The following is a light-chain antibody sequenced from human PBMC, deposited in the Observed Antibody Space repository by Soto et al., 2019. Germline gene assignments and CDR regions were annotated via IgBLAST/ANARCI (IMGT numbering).Light chain of an antibody. CDR1: SSGVGGYNY. V-gene: IGLV2-14*01. CDR2: EVS. Sequence: SVLSQPGSVSGSPGQAVTISCTGTSSGVGGYNYVSWYQQHPGKAPKLMIYEVSNRPSGVSNRFSGSKSGNTASLTISGLQAEDEADYYCSSYTSSSTLYVFGTGTKVPVL. J-gene: IGLJ1*01. CDR3: SSYTSSSTLYV.